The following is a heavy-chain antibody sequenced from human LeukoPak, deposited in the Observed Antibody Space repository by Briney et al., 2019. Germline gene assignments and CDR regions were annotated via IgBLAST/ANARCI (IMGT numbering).Heavy chain of an antibody. CDR2: ISGSGGST. Sequence: GGSLRLSCAASGFRFSDHHMEWVRQAPGKGLEWVSAISGSGGSTYYADSVKGRFTISRDNSKNTLYLQMNSLRAEDTAVYYCAKDRAPYYYDSSGYYSPYFDYWGQGTLVTVSS. V-gene: IGHV3-23*01. CDR3: AKDRAPYYYDSSGYYSPYFDY. J-gene: IGHJ4*02. D-gene: IGHD3-22*01. CDR1: GFRFSDHH.